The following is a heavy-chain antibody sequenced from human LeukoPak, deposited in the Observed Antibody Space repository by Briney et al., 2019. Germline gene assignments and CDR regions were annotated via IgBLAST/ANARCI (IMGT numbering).Heavy chain of an antibody. CDR3: ARLRTPYSSSSAIFDY. CDR2: IYHSGST. D-gene: IGHD6-13*01. V-gene: IGHV4-30-2*01. J-gene: IGHJ4*01. Sequence: PSRTLSLTCTVSGGSISSGGYYWSWIRQPPGKGLEWIGYIYHSGSTYYNPSLKSRVTISVDRSKNQFSLKLTSVTAADTTMYYCARLRTPYSSSSAIFDYWGQGTLVTVSS. CDR1: GGSISSGGYY.